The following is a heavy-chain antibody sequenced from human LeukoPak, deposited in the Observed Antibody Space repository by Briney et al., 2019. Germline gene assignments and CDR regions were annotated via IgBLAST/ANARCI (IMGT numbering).Heavy chain of an antibody. CDR2: ISAYNGNT. CDR3: ARNVLLWFGELLGYYYVMDV. V-gene: IGHV1-18*01. Sequence: ASVKVSCKASGYTFTSSGISWVRQAPGQGLEWMGWISAYNGNTNYAQKLQGRVTMTTDTSTSTAYMELRSLRSDDTAVYYCARNVLLWFGELLGYYYVMDVWGQGTTVTVSS. CDR1: GYTFTSSG. D-gene: IGHD3-10*01. J-gene: IGHJ6*02.